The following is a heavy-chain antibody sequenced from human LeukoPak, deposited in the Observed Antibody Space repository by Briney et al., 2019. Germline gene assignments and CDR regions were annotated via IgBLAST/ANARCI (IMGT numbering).Heavy chain of an antibody. CDR2: FSGSGGST. CDR3: AKVSRGGYCSSTSCYFEY. Sequence: GGSLRLSCAASGFTFSSYAMSWVRQAPGKGLEWVSAFSGSGGSTYYADSVKGRFTISRDNSKNTLYRQMNSLRAEDTAVYYCAKVSRGGYCSSTSCYFEYWGQGTLVTVSS. D-gene: IGHD2-2*01. J-gene: IGHJ4*02. V-gene: IGHV3-23*01. CDR1: GFTFSSYA.